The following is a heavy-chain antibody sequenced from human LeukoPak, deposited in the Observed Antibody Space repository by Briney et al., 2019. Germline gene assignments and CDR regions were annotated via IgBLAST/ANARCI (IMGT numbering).Heavy chain of an antibody. CDR2: ISAYNGNT. V-gene: IGHV1-18*01. CDR3: ARGGGEGTVTTFNFDY. Sequence: ASVKVSCKASGYTFTSYGISWVRQAPGQGLEWMGWISAYNGNTNYAQKLQGRVTITADESTSTAYMELSSLRSEDTAVYYCARGGGEGTVTTFNFDYWGQGTLVTVSS. J-gene: IGHJ4*02. D-gene: IGHD4-11*01. CDR1: GYTFTSYG.